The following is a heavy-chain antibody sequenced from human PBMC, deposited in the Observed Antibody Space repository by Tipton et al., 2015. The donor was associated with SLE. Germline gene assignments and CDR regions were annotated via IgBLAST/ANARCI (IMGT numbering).Heavy chain of an antibody. CDR1: GFTFSSYW. D-gene: IGHD3-9*01. V-gene: IGHV3-7*04. J-gene: IGHJ4*02. CDR3: ARARGITIFWSLDY. Sequence: SLRLSCAASGFTFSSYWMSWVRQAPGKGLEWVANIKQDGCEKYYVDSVKGRFTISRDNAKNSLYLQMNSLRAEDTAVYYCARARGITIFWSLDYWGQGTLVTVSS. CDR2: IKQDGCEK.